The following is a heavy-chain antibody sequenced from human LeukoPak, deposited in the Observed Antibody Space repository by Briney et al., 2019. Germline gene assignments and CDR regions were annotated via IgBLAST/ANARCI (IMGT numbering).Heavy chain of an antibody. CDR2: IYTSGST. V-gene: IGHV4-61*02. CDR3: ARVGEMATIGDYYYMDV. Sequence: SETLSLTCTVSGYSISSGYYWGWIRQPAGKGLEWIGRIYTSGSTNYNPSLKSRVTISVDTSKNQFSLKLSSVTAADTAVYYCARVGEMATIGDYYYMDVWGKGTTVTVSS. D-gene: IGHD5-24*01. CDR1: GYSISSGYY. J-gene: IGHJ6*03.